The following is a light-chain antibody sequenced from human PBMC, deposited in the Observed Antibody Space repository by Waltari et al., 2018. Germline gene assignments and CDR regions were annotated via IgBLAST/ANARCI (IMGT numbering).Light chain of an antibody. CDR3: HQYGSSLPYT. Sequence: EIVLTQSPGTLSLSPGERATLSSRASQSLTSRYFAWYQHKPGQAPRLLIYDASSRATGIPDRFSGSGSGTDFTLTISRLEPEDFAVYFCHQYGSSLPYTFGQGTKLEIK. CDR2: DAS. CDR1: QSLTSRY. J-gene: IGKJ2*01. V-gene: IGKV3-20*01.